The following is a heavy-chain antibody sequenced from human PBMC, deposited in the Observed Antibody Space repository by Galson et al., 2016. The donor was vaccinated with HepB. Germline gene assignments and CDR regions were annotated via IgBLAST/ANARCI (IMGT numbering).Heavy chain of an antibody. J-gene: IGHJ4*02. CDR3: AHIGLRFGDLLLDY. D-gene: IGHD3-10*01. CDR1: GFSLNIDGEG. V-gene: IGHV2-5*01. CDR2: VYWNDDK. Sequence: PALVKPTQTLTLTCTFSGFSLNIDGEGVGWIRQPPGKALEWLALVYWNDDKRYSPSLKTGPTITKDASKKQVFLKMTNMDPADTATYYCAHIGLRFGDLLLDYWGQGARVTVSS.